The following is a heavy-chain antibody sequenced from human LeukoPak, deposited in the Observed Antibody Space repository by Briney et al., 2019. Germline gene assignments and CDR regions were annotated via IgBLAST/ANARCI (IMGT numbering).Heavy chain of an antibody. CDR3: AADILTGYPEDYFDY. V-gene: IGHV3-53*01. CDR2: IYSGGST. CDR1: GFTVSSNY. J-gene: IGHJ4*02. D-gene: IGHD3-9*01. Sequence: GGSLRLSCAASGFTVSSNYMSWVRQAPGKGLGWVSVIYSGGSTYYADSVKGRFTISRDNSKNTLYLQMNSLRAEDTAVYYCAADILTGYPEDYFDYWGQGILVTVSS.